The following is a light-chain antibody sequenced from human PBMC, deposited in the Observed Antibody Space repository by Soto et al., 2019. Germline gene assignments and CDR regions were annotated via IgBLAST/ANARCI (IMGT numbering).Light chain of an antibody. CDR2: GAF. V-gene: IGKV3-11*01. J-gene: IGKJ5*01. CDR3: AQFKTCPIT. Sequence: IVLTKSQETLSLPPGERATLSCRPIPSVTNFLAWYQQKPGQAPRLLIYGAFNRATGIPARFSGGGSGTDFTLTISSLQPEDFATYYSAQFKTCPITSGQGTRLEIK. CDR1: PSVTNF.